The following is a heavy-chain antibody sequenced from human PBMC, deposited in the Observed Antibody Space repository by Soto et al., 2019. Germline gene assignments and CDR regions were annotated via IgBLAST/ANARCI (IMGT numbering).Heavy chain of an antibody. J-gene: IGHJ6*02. D-gene: IGHD3-16*01. CDR1: GFTFSSYS. CDR2: ISSSSSYI. V-gene: IGHV3-21*01. Sequence: EVQLVESGGGLVKPGGSLRLSCAASGFTFSSYSMNWVRQAPGKGLEWVSSISSSSSYIYYADSVKGRFTISRDNAKNSVYLQMNSRRAEDPAVYYCARVAPPDGATFWGYYYYYGMDVWGQGTTVTVSS. CDR3: ARVAPPDGATFWGYYYYYGMDV.